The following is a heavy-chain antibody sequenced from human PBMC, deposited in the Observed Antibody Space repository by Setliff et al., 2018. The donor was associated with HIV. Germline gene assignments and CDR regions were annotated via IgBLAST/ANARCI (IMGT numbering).Heavy chain of an antibody. Sequence: SETLSLTCTVSGGSISGSTYYWGWIRQPPRKGLEWIGSVYYSGSAYYNPSLGSRVTISVDTSKNQFSLSLSSVTAADTAFYYCARSYGGSDSSRHWYYWGQGTLVTVSS. CDR3: ARSYGGSDSSRHWYY. CDR2: VYYSGSA. V-gene: IGHV4-39*01. J-gene: IGHJ4*02. CDR1: GGSISGSTYY. D-gene: IGHD2-21*01.